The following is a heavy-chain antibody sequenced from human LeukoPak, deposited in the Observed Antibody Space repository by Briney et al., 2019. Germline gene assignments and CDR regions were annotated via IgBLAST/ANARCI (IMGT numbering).Heavy chain of an antibody. CDR1: GFTFTSYA. CDR3: ADQLYGPPGY. V-gene: IGHV3-30-3*01. D-gene: IGHD2-2*01. Sequence: GGSLRLSCAASGFTFTSYAMHWVRQAQGKGLEGVAVISYDGSNKYYADSVKGRFTFSRDHFNNTLYLQMNSLKVDDTAVYYCADQLYGPPGYWGQGTRVTVSS. J-gene: IGHJ4*02. CDR2: ISYDGSNK.